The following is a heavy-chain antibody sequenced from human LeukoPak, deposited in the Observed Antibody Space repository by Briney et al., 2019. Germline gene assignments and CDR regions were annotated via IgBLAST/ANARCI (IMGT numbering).Heavy chain of an antibody. J-gene: IGHJ4*02. CDR1: GFTFSSCA. D-gene: IGHD6-19*01. Sequence: GGSLRLSCAASGFTFSSCAMYWVRQAPGKGLEWVAVMSFDGGNKYYADSVKGRFTISRDNSKNTLYLQMNSLRAEDTAIYYFAKQRMSYSSFFDYWGQGTLVTVSS. CDR2: MSFDGGNK. V-gene: IGHV3-30-3*02. CDR3: AKQRMSYSSFFDY.